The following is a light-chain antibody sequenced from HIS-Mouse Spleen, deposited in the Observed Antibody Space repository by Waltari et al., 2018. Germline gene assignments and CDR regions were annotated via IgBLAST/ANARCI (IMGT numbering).Light chain of an antibody. CDR2: RNN. CDR3: AAWDDSLSGVV. CDR1: SSNIGSNY. V-gene: IGLV1-47*01. Sequence: QSVLTQPPSASGPPGQRVTIPCSGSSSNIGSNYVYWYQQLPGTAPKLLIYRNNQRPSGVPDRFSGSKSGTSASLAISGLRSEDEADYYCAAWDDSLSGVVFGGGTKLTVL. J-gene: IGLJ2*01.